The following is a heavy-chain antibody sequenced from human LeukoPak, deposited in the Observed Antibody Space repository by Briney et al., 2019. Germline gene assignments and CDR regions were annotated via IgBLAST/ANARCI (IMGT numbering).Heavy chain of an antibody. V-gene: IGHV4-34*01. CDR2: INHSGST. Sequence: SETLSLTCAVYGGSFSGHYWSWIRQPPGKGLEWIGEINHSGSTNYNPSLKSRVTISVDTSKNQFSLKLSSVTAADTAVYYCARGRIPRLWFGDDRHFDPCGQGTLVTVSS. D-gene: IGHD3-10*01. J-gene: IGHJ5*02. CDR1: GGSFSGHY. CDR3: ARGRIPRLWFGDDRHFDP.